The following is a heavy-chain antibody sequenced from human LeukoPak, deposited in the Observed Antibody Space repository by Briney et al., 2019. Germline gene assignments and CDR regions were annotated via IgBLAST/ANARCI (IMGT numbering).Heavy chain of an antibody. Sequence: GGSLRLSCAASGFTPSDYAMSWVRQAPGGGLEWVLGIRGSGGTIYHAGPVKGRFTISRDKSKNTMYLQMNSLRDDDTALYYCTKGPQVGRGYHPDYWGQGTLVTVSS. D-gene: IGHD3-22*01. V-gene: IGHV3-23*01. CDR2: IRGSGGTI. CDR1: GFTPSDYA. J-gene: IGHJ4*02. CDR3: TKGPQVGRGYHPDY.